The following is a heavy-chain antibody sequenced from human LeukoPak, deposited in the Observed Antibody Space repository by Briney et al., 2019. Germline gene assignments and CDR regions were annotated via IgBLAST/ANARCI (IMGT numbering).Heavy chain of an antibody. CDR1: GFTFSTYW. CDR2: IKQDGSES. V-gene: IGHV3-7*01. CDR3: ARESRDPVVVPAATKYYLDY. Sequence: GGSLRLSCAASGFTFSTYWMSWVRQAPGKGLEWVANIKQDGSESYYVDSVKGRFTFSRDNAKNSLYLQINSLRAEDTAVYYCARESRDPVVVPAATKYYLDYWGQGTLVTVSP. J-gene: IGHJ4*02. D-gene: IGHD2-2*01.